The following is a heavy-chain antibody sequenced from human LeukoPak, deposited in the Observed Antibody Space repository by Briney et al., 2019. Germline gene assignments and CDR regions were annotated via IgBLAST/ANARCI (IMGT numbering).Heavy chain of an antibody. Sequence: GESLRISCKGSGYSFTTYYINWVRQMPGKGLEWMGRIDPSDSYTNYSPSFQGLVTISADKSISTAYLQWRSLKASDTAMYYCTRGVDSSAYLWGQGTLVTVSS. CDR3: TRGVDSSAYL. CDR2: IDPSDSYT. D-gene: IGHD3-22*01. CDR1: GYSFTTYY. V-gene: IGHV5-10-1*01. J-gene: IGHJ4*02.